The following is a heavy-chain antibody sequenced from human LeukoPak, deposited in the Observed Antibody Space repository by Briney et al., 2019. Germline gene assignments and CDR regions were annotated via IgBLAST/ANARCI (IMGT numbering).Heavy chain of an antibody. D-gene: IGHD6-19*01. CDR2: INPNSGGT. J-gene: IGHJ4*02. Sequence: ASVKVPCKASGYTFSAYFMHWVRQAPGQGLEWMGWINPNSGGTNYAQKFQGRVTMTRDTSISTAYMELSGLRSDDTAVYYCASPAVAGRVRVFDYWGQGTLVTVSS. V-gene: IGHV1-2*02. CDR1: GYTFSAYF. CDR3: ASPAVAGRVRVFDY.